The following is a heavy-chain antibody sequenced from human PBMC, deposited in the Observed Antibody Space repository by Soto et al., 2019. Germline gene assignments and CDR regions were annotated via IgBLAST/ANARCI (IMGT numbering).Heavy chain of an antibody. Sequence: PGGSLRLSCAASGFTFSSYDMDWVRQATGKGLEWVSAIGTAGDTYYPGSVKGRFTISRENAKNSLYLQMNSLRAGDTAVYYCARDRVAYGMDVWGQGTTVTAP. CDR2: IGTAGDT. CDR1: GFTFSSYD. V-gene: IGHV3-13*01. D-gene: IGHD2-15*01. CDR3: ARDRVAYGMDV. J-gene: IGHJ6*02.